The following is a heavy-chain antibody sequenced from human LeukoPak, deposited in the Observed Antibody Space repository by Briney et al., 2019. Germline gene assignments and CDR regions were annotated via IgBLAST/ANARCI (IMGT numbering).Heavy chain of an antibody. CDR1: GGSISSYY. Sequence: SETLSLTCTVSGGSISSYYWSWIRQPPGKRPEWLGYARYTGSTNYNPSLKSRVTISVDTSRNQFSLTLTSVTAADTAVYFCARHVAPDMDFFDYWGPGTLVTVSP. CDR2: ARYTGST. D-gene: IGHD2-15*01. J-gene: IGHJ4*02. CDR3: ARHVAPDMDFFDY. V-gene: IGHV4-59*08.